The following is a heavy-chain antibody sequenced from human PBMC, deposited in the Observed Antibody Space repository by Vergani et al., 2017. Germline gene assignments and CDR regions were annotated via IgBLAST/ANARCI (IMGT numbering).Heavy chain of an antibody. J-gene: IGHJ4*02. D-gene: IGHD4-17*01. V-gene: IGHV4-59*01. CDR3: ARGGDYGTDY. CDR1: GGSISSYY. Sequence: QVQLQESGPGLVKPSETLSLTCTVSGGSISSYYWSWLRQPPGKELEWIGYIYYSENTNYNPSLKSRVTISVDTSKNQFSLKLTSVTAADTAVYYCARGGDYGTDYWGQVTLVTVSS. CDR2: IYYSENT.